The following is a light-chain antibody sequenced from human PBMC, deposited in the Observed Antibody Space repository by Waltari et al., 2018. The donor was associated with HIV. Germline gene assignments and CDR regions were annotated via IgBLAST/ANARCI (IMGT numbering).Light chain of an antibody. J-gene: IGLJ1*01. CDR3: CSYTTSNTFV. V-gene: IGLV2-14*01. CDR2: EVD. Sequence: QSALTQPASVSGSPGQSITISCTGTSSDIGSYSYVSWFQHHPGKAPTLVILEVDIRASGISDRFSGSKSGYTASLTISGLQPEDEADYFCCSYTTSNTFVFGTGTTVTVL. CDR1: SSDIGSYSY.